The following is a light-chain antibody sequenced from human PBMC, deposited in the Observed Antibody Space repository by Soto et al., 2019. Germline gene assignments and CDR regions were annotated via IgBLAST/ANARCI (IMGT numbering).Light chain of an antibody. V-gene: IGKV3-11*01. CDR1: QGVSNL. J-gene: IGKJ4*01. CDR3: QQRADWPPALT. Sequence: EIVLTQSPDTLSLSPGDRATLSCRASQGVSNLLAWYQQRPGQAPRLLSYDASKRATGVPARFSGSGSGTDFTLTISSLEPEDFAVYYCQQRADWPPALTFGGGTKVDI. CDR2: DAS.